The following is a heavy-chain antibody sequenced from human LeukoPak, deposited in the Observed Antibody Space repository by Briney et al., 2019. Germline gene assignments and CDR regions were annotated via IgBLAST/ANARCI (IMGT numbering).Heavy chain of an antibody. J-gene: IGHJ3*02. V-gene: IGHV4-39*07. CDR1: GGSISSSSYY. D-gene: IGHD3-10*01. CDR3: ARVITMDAFDI. CDR2: IYYSGST. Sequence: PSETLSLTCTVSGGSISSSSYYWGWIRQPPGKGLERIGSIYYSGSTYHNPSLKSRVTISVDTSKNQFSLKLSSVTAADTAVYYCARVITMDAFDIWGQGTMVTVSS.